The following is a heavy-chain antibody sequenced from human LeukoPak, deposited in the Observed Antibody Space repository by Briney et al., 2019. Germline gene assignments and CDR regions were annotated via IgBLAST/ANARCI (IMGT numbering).Heavy chain of an antibody. J-gene: IGHJ1*01. CDR2: IGSNGGST. CDR3: VRLGDSSSYRAEYFHH. CDR1: GFTFGTYA. Sequence: GGSLRLSCAASGFTFGTYAMHWVRQAREKGLEYVSAIGSNGGSTFYANSVKGRFTISRDNSKNTLYLQMGSLRTDDMAVYYCVRLGDSSSYRAEYFHHWGQDTLVTVSS. D-gene: IGHD3-22*01. V-gene: IGHV3-64*01.